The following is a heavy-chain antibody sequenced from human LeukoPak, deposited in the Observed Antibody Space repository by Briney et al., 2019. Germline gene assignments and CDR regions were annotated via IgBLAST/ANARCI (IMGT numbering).Heavy chain of an antibody. CDR3: AKTPGIAVAGTPVHWFDP. J-gene: IGHJ5*02. CDR1: GFTFSSYA. V-gene: IGHV3-23*01. D-gene: IGHD6-19*01. CDR2: ISGSGGST. Sequence: GGSLRLSCAASGFTFSSYAMSWVRQAPGKGMEWVSAISGSGGSTYYADSVKGRFTISRDNSKNTLYLQMNSLRAEDTAVYYCAKTPGIAVAGTPVHWFDPWGQGTLVTVSS.